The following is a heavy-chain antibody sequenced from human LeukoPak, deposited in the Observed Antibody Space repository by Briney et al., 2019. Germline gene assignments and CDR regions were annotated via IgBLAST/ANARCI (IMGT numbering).Heavy chain of an antibody. CDR3: ARGTRGGVPYSSGWPAVTDYYYMDV. Sequence: SETLSLTCTVSGYSISSGYYWGWIRQPPGKGLEWIGSIYHSGSTYYNPSLKSRVTISVDTSKNQFSLKLSSVTAADTAVYYCARGTRGGVPYSSGWPAVTDYYYMDVWGKGTTVTVSS. D-gene: IGHD6-19*01. CDR2: IYHSGST. V-gene: IGHV4-38-2*02. J-gene: IGHJ6*03. CDR1: GYSISSGYY.